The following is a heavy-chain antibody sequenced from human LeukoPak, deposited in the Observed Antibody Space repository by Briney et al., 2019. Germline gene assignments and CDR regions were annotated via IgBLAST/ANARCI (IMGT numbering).Heavy chain of an antibody. D-gene: IGHD6-13*01. V-gene: IGHV3-21*01. CDR1: GFTFFNYS. CDR3: ARDLGGGSSSLFDY. CDR2: ISCSSDFI. J-gene: IGHJ4*02. Sequence: GGSLRLSCAASGFTFFNYSMNWVRQAPGEGLEWVSSISCSSDFIYYADSLKGRFTISRDNAKNSLYLQMNSLRAEDTAVYYCARDLGGGSSSLFDYWGQGTLVTVSS.